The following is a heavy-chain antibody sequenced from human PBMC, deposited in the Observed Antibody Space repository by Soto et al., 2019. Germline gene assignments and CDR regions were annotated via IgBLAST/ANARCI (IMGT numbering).Heavy chain of an antibody. CDR2: INHSGSA. CDR3: ARGLITGSHYSGGWYSFDS. Sequence: QVQLQQSGAGLLKPSETLSLTCAVYGESFSGHIWTWIRQTPGKGLQWIGQINHSGSASYNPSLKSRVTVSVNASNSQFALELSSVTAADTAVYYGARGLITGSHYSGGWYSFDSWGQGTQVTVSS. J-gene: IGHJ4*02. D-gene: IGHD6-19*01. CDR1: GESFSGHI. V-gene: IGHV4-34*01.